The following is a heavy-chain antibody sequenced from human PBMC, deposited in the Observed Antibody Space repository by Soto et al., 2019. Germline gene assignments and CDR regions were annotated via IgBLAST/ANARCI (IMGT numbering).Heavy chain of an antibody. CDR2: IYYSGST. CDR1: GGSISSSSYY. Sequence: SETLSLTCTVSGGSISSSSYYWGWIRQPPGKGLEWIGSIYYSGSTYYNPSLKSRVTISVDTSKNQFSLKLSSVTAADTAVYYCARDEREYYYGMDVWGQGTTVTVSS. V-gene: IGHV4-39*07. CDR3: ARDEREYYYGMDV. J-gene: IGHJ6*02.